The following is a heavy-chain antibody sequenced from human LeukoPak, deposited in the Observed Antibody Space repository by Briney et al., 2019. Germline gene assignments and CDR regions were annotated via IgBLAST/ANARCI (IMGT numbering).Heavy chain of an antibody. D-gene: IGHD2-2*01. CDR1: GFTFSSYS. J-gene: IGHJ4*02. V-gene: IGHV3-23*01. CDR2: ISGSGGST. CDR3: AKESRYQLLRGMVDY. Sequence: PGGSLRLSCAASGFTFSSYSMNWVRQAPGKGLEWVSAISGSGGSTYYADSVKGRFTTSRDNSKNTLYLQMNSLRAEDTAVYYCAKESRYQLLRGMVDYWGQGTLVTVSS.